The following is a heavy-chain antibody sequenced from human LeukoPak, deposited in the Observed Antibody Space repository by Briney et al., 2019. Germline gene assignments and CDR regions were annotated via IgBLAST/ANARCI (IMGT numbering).Heavy chain of an antibody. CDR3: ARDRTLAAAGSVAWFDP. D-gene: IGHD6-13*01. J-gene: IGHJ5*02. V-gene: IGHV1-18*01. CDR2: ISAYNGNT. Sequence: ASVTVSFTASGYTFTIYGISWVRQAPGQGLEWMGWISAYNGNTNYAQKLQGRVTMTTDTSTSTAYMELRSLRSDDTAVYYCARDRTLAAAGSVAWFDPWGQGTLVTVSS. CDR1: GYTFTIYG.